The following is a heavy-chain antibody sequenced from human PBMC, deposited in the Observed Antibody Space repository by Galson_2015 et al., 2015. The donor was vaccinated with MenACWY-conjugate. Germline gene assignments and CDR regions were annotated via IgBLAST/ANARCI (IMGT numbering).Heavy chain of an antibody. J-gene: IGHJ4*02. CDR2: ISSSSSTI. V-gene: IGHV3-48*04. Sequence: LRLSCAASGFTFSSYSMNWVRQAPGKGLEWVSYISSSSSTIYYADSVKGRFTISRDNAKNSLYLQMNSLRAEDAAVYYCARGGRDGSWTPQPHFDYWGQGTLVTVSS. CDR1: GFTFSSYS. CDR3: ARGGRDGSWTPQPHFDY. D-gene: IGHD1-26*01.